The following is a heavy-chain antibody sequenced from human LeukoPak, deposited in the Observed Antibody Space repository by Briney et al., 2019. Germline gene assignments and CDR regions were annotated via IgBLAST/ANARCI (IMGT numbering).Heavy chain of an antibody. V-gene: IGHV3-23*01. CDR1: GFTFDDHA. D-gene: IGHD3-3*02. CDR2: ISGSGGST. J-gene: IGHJ4*02. CDR3: AKDGMGAFLEWLPFDY. Sequence: GGSLRLSCAASGFTFDDHAMHWVRQAPGKGLEWVSAISGSGGSTYYADSVKGRFTISRDNSKNTLYLQMNSLRAEDTAVYYCAKDGMGAFLEWLPFDYWGQGILVTVSS.